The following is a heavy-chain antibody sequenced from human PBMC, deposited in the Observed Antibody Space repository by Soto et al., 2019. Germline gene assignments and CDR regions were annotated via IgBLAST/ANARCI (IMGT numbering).Heavy chain of an antibody. CDR2: ISSSGSTI. CDR3: ACGALIIAARSNYFDY. Sequence: GGSLRLSCAASGFTFSNYEMNWVRQAPGKGLEWVSYISSSGSTIYYADSVKGRFRIARDNAQNLLYLQMNSLRAEDTAVYYCACGALIIAARSNYFDYWGQGTLVTVSS. D-gene: IGHD6-6*01. J-gene: IGHJ4*02. V-gene: IGHV3-48*03. CDR1: GFTFSNYE.